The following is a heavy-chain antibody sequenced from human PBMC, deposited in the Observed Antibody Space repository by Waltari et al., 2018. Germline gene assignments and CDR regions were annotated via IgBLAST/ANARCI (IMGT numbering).Heavy chain of an antibody. V-gene: IGHV1-18*01. CDR1: GYTFTSYV. Sequence: QVQLVQSGAEVKKPGASVKVSCKASGYTFTSYVISWVRQAPGQGLEWMGGISAYNGNTNYAQKLPGRVTMTTDTSTSTAYMELRSLRSDATAVYSCAREDGYNPGRGPFDSWGQGTLVTVSS. CDR3: AREDGYNPGRGPFDS. J-gene: IGHJ4*02. D-gene: IGHD5-12*01. CDR2: ISAYNGNT.